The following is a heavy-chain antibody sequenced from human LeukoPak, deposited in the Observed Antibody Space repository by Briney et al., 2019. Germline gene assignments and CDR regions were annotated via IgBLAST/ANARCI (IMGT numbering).Heavy chain of an antibody. CDR2: ISYDGGNK. J-gene: IGHJ5*02. V-gene: IGHV3-30*04. CDR3: ARPTYSSGWYLSGGWT. Sequence: VGSLRLSCAASGLTFSSYAMHWVRQAPGKGLKWGAVISYDGGNKYYTHSVKGRFTISRDNSKNTLYLQMNSLRAEDTAVYYCARPTYSSGWYLSGGWTWGQGTLVTVTS. D-gene: IGHD6-19*01. CDR1: GLTFSSYA.